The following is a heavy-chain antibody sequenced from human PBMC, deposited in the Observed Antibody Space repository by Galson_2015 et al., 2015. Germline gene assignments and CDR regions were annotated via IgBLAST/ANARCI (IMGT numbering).Heavy chain of an antibody. J-gene: IGHJ4*02. CDR3: AKELRYFDCVEY. CDR1: GFTVSSNY. V-gene: IGHV3-23*01. D-gene: IGHD3-9*01. Sequence: SLRLSCAASGFTVSSNYMSWVRQAPGKGLEWVSAISGSGGSTYYADSVKGRFTISRDNSKNTLYLQMNSLRAEDTAVYYCAKELRYFDCVEYWGQGTLVTVSS. CDR2: ISGSGGST.